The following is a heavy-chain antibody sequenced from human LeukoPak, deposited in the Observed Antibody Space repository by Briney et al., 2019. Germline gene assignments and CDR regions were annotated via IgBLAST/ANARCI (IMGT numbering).Heavy chain of an antibody. V-gene: IGHV3-7*05. D-gene: IGHD3-22*01. CDR2: IKQDGSEK. CDR3: ARVRSGYCNDY. CDR1: GFTFSNYY. J-gene: IGHJ4*02. Sequence: GGSLRVSCAASGFTFSNYYMTWVRQAPGKGLEWVANIKQDGSEKYYVDSVKGRSTISRDNAKNSLYLQMNSLRAEDTAVYYCARVRSGYCNDYWGQGTLVTVSS.